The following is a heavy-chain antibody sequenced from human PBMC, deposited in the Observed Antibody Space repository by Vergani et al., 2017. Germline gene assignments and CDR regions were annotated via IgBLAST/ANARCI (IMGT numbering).Heavy chain of an antibody. J-gene: IGHJ3*02. D-gene: IGHD6-13*01. CDR2: INTNTGNP. Sequence: QVQLVQSGAEVKKPGASVKVSCKASGGTFSSYAISWVRQAPGQGLEWMGWINTNTGNPTYAQGFTGRFVFSLETSVSTAYLQISSLKAEDTAVYYCARVAAAGTPVDAFDIWGQGTMVTVSS. V-gene: IGHV7-4-1*02. CDR1: GGTFSSYA. CDR3: ARVAAAGTPVDAFDI.